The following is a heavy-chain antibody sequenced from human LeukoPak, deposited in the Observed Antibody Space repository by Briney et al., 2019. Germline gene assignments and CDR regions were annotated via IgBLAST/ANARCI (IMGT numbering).Heavy chain of an antibody. CDR3: AREASSTSAFDY. CDR2: ISYDVSHK. V-gene: IGHV3-30*01. D-gene: IGHD6-6*01. CDR1: GFTFRSYA. J-gene: IGHJ4*02. Sequence: GGSLRLSCAASGFTFRSYAMHWVRQAPGKGLEWVALISYDVSHKFYADSVKGRFTIPRDNSKNTLDLQLNSLRDDDTGLYYCAREASSTSAFDYWGQGTLVTVSS.